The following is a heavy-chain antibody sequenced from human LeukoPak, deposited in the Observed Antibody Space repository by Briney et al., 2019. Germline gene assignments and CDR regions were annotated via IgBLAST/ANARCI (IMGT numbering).Heavy chain of an antibody. V-gene: IGHV3-23*01. D-gene: IGHD4-17*01. J-gene: IGHJ4*02. CDR1: GSTFSSYA. CDR3: AGDYGDY. Sequence: GGSLRLSCAVSGSTFSSYAMSWVRQAPGKGLDWVSVISGSGGSAYYADSVKGRFTISRDNAKNSLYLQMNSLRAEDTAVYYCAGDYGDYWGQGTLVTVSS. CDR2: ISGSGGSA.